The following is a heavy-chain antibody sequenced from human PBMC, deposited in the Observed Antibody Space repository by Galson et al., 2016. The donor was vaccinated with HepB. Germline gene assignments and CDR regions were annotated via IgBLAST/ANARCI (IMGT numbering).Heavy chain of an antibody. CDR1: GYKFASLW. Sequence: QSGAAVKEPGESLRISCETSGYKFASLWIAWVRQKPGKGLEWMGKIYPGDSDTKHNPAFQGLAIISADKSINTTFLQWSSLRASDTAIYYCARRGTDNGLDFWGQGTPVSVS. V-gene: IGHV5-51*01. D-gene: IGHD2-8*01. CDR3: ARRGTDNGLDF. J-gene: IGHJ4*02. CDR2: IYPGDSDT.